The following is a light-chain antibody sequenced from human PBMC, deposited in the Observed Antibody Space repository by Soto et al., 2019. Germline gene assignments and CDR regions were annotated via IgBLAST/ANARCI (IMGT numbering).Light chain of an antibody. CDR2: GTS. CDR1: QSINGNY. V-gene: IGKV3-20*01. Sequence: EIVLTHSPGTLSLSPGDRATLSFSSSQSINGNYLHWYQQKPGQAPRLLIFGTSSRATGIPDRFIGGGSGTDFTLTISRLEPEDFAVYYCQQCGSLPGTFGQGTKVDIK. CDR3: QQCGSLPGT. J-gene: IGKJ1*01.